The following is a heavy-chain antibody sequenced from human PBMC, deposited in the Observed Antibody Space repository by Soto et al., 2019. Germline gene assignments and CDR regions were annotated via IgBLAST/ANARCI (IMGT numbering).Heavy chain of an antibody. D-gene: IGHD1-1*01. V-gene: IGHV3-30*03. CDR3: ARSGDNYNLLDY. CDR1: GFIFRSYG. CDR2: ISHDGSNA. J-gene: IGHJ4*02. Sequence: QVQLVESGGGVVQPGKSLRLSCAAAGFIFRSYGVHWVRQAPGKGLEWVAVISHDGSNAYYADTVNGRFTISRDNAKNSLYLQIDSLRGEDTAIYYCARSGDNYNLLDYWGQGTPVTVSS.